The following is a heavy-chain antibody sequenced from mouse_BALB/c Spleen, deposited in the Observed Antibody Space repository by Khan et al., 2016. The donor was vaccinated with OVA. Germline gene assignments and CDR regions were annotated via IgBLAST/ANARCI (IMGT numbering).Heavy chain of an antibody. CDR1: GFTFSRFG. V-gene: IGHV5-17*02. J-gene: IGHJ2*01. Sequence: EVELVESGGGLVQPGGSRKLSCAASGFTFSRFGMHWVRQAPEKGLEWVAYISRGSSTIYYADTVKGRFTISRDNPKNTLFLQMTSLSSEDTARYYCARDSNFDYWGQGTTLTVSS. CDR2: ISRGSSTI. CDR3: ARDSNFDY.